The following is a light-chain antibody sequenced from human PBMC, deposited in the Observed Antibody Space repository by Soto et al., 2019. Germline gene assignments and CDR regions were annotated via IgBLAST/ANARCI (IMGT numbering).Light chain of an antibody. CDR3: SSFTSTHTGV. Sequence: QSALTQPASVSGSPGQSITISCPGTSSDVGGYNYVSWYQQYPGKAPKLMIYEVSNRPSGVSNRFSGSKSGNTASLTISGLQAEDEADYYCSSFTSTHTGVFGGGTKVTVL. CDR2: EVS. V-gene: IGLV2-14*01. J-gene: IGLJ3*02. CDR1: SSDVGGYNY.